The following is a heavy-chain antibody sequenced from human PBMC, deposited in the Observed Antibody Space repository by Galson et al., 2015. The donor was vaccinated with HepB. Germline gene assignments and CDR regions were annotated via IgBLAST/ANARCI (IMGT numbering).Heavy chain of an antibody. CDR1: GFTFTSSA. Sequence: SVKVSCKASGFTFTSSAVQWVRQARGQRLEWIGWIVVGSGNTNYAQKFQERVTITRDMSTSTAYMELSSLRSEDTAVYYCAADLFPAGGYYYGMDVWGQGTTVTVSS. CDR2: IVVGSGNT. J-gene: IGHJ6*02. V-gene: IGHV1-58*01. CDR3: AADLFPAGGYYYGMDV. D-gene: IGHD2-8*02.